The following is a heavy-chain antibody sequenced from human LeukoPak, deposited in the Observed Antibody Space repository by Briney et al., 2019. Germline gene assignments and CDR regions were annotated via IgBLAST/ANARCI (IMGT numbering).Heavy chain of an antibody. V-gene: IGHV4-59*08. CDR3: ARVGREMVRGVHNYYMDV. CDR1: GGSISSYY. J-gene: IGHJ6*03. CDR2: IYYSGST. D-gene: IGHD3-10*01. Sequence: PSETLSLTCTVSGGSISSYYWSWIRQPPGKGLEWIGYIYYSGSTNYNPSLKSRVTISVDTSKDQFSLKLSPVTAADTAVYYCARVGREMVRGVHNYYMDVWGKGTTVTVSS.